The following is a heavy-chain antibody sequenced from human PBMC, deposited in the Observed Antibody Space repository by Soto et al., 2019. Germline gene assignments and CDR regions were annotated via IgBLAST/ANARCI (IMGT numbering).Heavy chain of an antibody. CDR3: ARAKSIVVVVADLGY. J-gene: IGHJ4*02. CDR2: ISYDGSNK. V-gene: IGHV3-30-3*01. D-gene: IGHD2-15*01. CDR1: GFTFSSYA. Sequence: GESLRLSCAASGFTFSSYAMHWVRQAPGKGLEWVAVISYDGSNKYYADSVKGRFTISRDNSKNTLYLQMNSLRAEDTAVYYCARAKSIVVVVADLGYWGQGTLVTVSS.